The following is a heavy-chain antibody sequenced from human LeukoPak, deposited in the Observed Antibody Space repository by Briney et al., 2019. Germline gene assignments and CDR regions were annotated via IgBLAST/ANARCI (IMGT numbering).Heavy chain of an antibody. CDR2: INTNTGNP. CDR1: GYTFTSYA. CDR3: ARDRVLLWFGESYYFDY. D-gene: IGHD3-10*01. J-gene: IGHJ4*02. Sequence: ASVKVSCKASGYTFTSYAMNWVRQAPGQGLEWMGWINTNTGNPTYAQGFTGRFVFSLDTSVSTAYLQISSLKAEDTAMYYCARDRVLLWFGESYYFDYWGQGTLVTVS. V-gene: IGHV7-4-1*02.